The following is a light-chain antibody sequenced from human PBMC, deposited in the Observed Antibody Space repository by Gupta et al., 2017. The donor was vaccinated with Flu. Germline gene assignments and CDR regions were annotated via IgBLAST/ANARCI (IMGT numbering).Light chain of an antibody. CDR2: SDD. CDR3: AAWDDSLNGHWV. CDR1: SSNIGSND. Sequence: VTISCSGSSSNIGSNDVDWYQQLPGTAPKLRIFSDDQRPSGVPDRFSGSKSGTSASLAISGLQSEDEADYYCAAWDDSLNGHWVFGGGTKLTVL. J-gene: IGLJ3*02. V-gene: IGLV1-44*01.